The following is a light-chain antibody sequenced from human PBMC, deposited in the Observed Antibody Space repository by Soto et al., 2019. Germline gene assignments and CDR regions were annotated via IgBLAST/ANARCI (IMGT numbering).Light chain of an antibody. Sequence: EIVLTQSPDTLSLSPGERATLSCRASQSVSNNHLAWYQQKNGQAPRLLIYGASSRAGGIPDKFSGSGSGTDFTLTIDRLGLEDFAVYYCQQYGSSPYTFAQGTKLEI. J-gene: IGKJ2*01. CDR2: GAS. V-gene: IGKV3-20*01. CDR3: QQYGSSPYT. CDR1: QSVSNNH.